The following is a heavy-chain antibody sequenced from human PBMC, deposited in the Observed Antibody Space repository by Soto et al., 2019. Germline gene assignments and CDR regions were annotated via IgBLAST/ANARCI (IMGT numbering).Heavy chain of an antibody. CDR2: TSFSGGRT. Sequence: GGSLRLSCAASGFIFSNYAMTWVRQGPGRGLEWVSTTSFSGGRTYYADSVKGRFTISRGNSNNTLFLQMSSLRAEDTAIYYCAKDSRAFCGGDCAKDYWGQGTLVTVSS. J-gene: IGHJ4*02. D-gene: IGHD2-21*02. CDR3: AKDSRAFCGGDCAKDY. V-gene: IGHV3-23*01. CDR1: GFIFSNYA.